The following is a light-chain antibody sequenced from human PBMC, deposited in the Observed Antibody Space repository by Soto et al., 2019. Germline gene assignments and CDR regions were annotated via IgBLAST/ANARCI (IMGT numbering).Light chain of an antibody. CDR1: QSVSSN. CDR2: GAS. V-gene: IGKV3-15*01. CDR3: QQYNNWPPWT. Sequence: EMVMTQSPATLSVSPGERATLSCRASQSVSSNLAWYQQKPGQAPRLLIYGASTRATGIPARFSGSGSGTELTLTLSSLQSEDFAVYYCQQYNNWPPWTVGQGTKVEIK. J-gene: IGKJ1*01.